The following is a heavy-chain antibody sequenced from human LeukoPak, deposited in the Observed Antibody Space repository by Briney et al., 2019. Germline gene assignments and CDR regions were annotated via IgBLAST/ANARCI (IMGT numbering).Heavy chain of an antibody. CDR3: AKDVVPAAASDYYYYGMDV. Sequence: SETLSLTCTVSGGSISSYYWSWIRQPPGKGLEWIGYIYYSGSTNYNPSLKSRVTISVDTSKNQFSLKLSSVTAADTAVYYCAKDVVPAAASDYYYYGMDVWGQGTTVTVSS. CDR1: GGSISSYY. J-gene: IGHJ6*02. CDR2: IYYSGST. D-gene: IGHD2-2*01. V-gene: IGHV4-59*01.